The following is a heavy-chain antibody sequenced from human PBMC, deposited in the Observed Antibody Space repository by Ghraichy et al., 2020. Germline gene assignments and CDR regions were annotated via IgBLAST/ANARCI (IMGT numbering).Heavy chain of an antibody. D-gene: IGHD6-19*01. V-gene: IGHV3-7*03. CDR2: IKQDGSEK. Sequence: GGSLRLSCAASGFTFSSYWMSWVRQAPGKGLEWVANIKQDGSEKYYVDSVKGRFTISRDNAKNSLYLQMNSLRAEDTAVYYCARDTSSGWYYFDYWGQGTLVTVSS. J-gene: IGHJ4*02. CDR3: ARDTSSGWYYFDY. CDR1: GFTFSSYW.